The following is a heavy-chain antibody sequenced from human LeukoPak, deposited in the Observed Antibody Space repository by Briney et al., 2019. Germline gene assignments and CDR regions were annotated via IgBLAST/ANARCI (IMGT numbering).Heavy chain of an antibody. CDR3: NRDGYCPGAVCQSDT. V-gene: IGHV3-15*07. D-gene: IGHD2-8*02. CDR1: GFSFTGVW. J-gene: IGHJ5*02. Sequence: GGSLRLSCVASGFSFTGVWMNWVRQAPGKGLEWVGRIKSKTEGEATDYAAPVKGRFSISRDDSKNTLFLQMNSLKSEDTAVYFCNRDGYCPGAVCQSDTWGQGTLVTVSS. CDR2: IKSKTEGEAT.